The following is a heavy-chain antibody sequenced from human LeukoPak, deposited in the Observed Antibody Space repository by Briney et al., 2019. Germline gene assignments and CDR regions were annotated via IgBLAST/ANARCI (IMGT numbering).Heavy chain of an antibody. Sequence: GGSLRLYCAASGFTFSSYEMNWVRQAPGKGLEWVSYISSSGSTIYYADSVKGRFTISRDNAKNSLYLQMNSLRAEDTAVYYCARRGAAAGKLDYWGQGTLVTVSS. CDR3: ARRGAAAGKLDY. CDR1: GFTFSSYE. CDR2: ISSSGSTI. D-gene: IGHD6-13*01. V-gene: IGHV3-48*03. J-gene: IGHJ4*02.